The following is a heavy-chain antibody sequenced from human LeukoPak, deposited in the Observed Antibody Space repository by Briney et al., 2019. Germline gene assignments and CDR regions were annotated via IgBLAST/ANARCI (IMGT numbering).Heavy chain of an antibody. CDR1: GDTFTNYD. J-gene: IGHJ4*02. CDR3: ARGKEDYDGSDFPLLGY. Sequence: ASVKVSCKASGDTFTNYDFNWVRKATGQGLEWMGWMNPNSGDTGYAQKFQGRVTMTRDTSISTAYMELSSPTSDDTAVYYCARGKEDYDGSDFPLLGYWGQGTLVTVSS. D-gene: IGHD3-22*01. CDR2: MNPNSGDT. V-gene: IGHV1-8*02.